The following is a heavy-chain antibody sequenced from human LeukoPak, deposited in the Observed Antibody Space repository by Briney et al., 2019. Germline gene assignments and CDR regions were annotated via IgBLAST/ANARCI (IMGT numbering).Heavy chain of an antibody. CDR3: ARPRRATMVPFDY. CDR1: GYSFTSYW. D-gene: IGHD3-10*01. Sequence: GESLKISCQGSGYSFTSYWIGWVRPMPGKGLEWMGFIYPGDSDTRYSPSFQGQVTISADKSISTAYLQWSSLKASDTAMYYCARPRRATMVPFDYWGQGTLVTVSS. CDR2: IYPGDSDT. J-gene: IGHJ4*02. V-gene: IGHV5-51*01.